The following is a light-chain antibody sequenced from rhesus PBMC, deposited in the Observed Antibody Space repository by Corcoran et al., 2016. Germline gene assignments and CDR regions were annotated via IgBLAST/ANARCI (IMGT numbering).Light chain of an antibody. J-gene: IGKJ4*01. V-gene: IGKV1-69*01. Sequence: DIQMTQSPSSLSASVGDRVTITCRASQGISNWLAWYQQQPGKAPKLLINRASNLETGDPSRFSGSGSGTDFTLTISSRQPEDIATYYCQQHDNSPLTFGGGTKVEIK. CDR3: QQHDNSPLT. CDR2: RAS. CDR1: QGISNW.